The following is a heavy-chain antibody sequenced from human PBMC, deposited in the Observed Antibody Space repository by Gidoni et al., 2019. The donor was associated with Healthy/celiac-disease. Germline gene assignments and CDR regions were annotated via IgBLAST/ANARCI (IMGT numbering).Heavy chain of an antibody. D-gene: IGHD1-26*01. Sequence: EVPLVQSGGVFVQPGGSLTLSCAASGFTFSGCAMHWVRQASGKGRAGVGRIRRKANSYATAYAGSVKGRFTIYRDDSKNTGYLQMNSLKTEDTAVYYCTRLGIVGDSGGYWGQGTLVTVSS. V-gene: IGHV3-73*02. CDR2: IRRKANSYAT. CDR3: TRLGIVGDSGGY. J-gene: IGHJ4*02. CDR1: GFTFSGCA.